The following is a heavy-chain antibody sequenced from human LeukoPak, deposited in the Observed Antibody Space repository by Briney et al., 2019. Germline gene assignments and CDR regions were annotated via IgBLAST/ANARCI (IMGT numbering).Heavy chain of an antibody. V-gene: IGHV3-30*01. CDR2: ISIDGSIK. J-gene: IGHJ4*02. CDR3: AREGIFGVPDYFDH. CDR1: GFTFSRSD. D-gene: IGHD3-10*02. Sequence: GRSLRLSCAASGFTFSRSDMHWVRQAPGKGLEWVAVISIDGSIKFYGDSLEGRFIISRDNSKNTLYLQMNSLRVEDTAVYYCAREGIFGVPDYFDHWGQGTPVTVSS.